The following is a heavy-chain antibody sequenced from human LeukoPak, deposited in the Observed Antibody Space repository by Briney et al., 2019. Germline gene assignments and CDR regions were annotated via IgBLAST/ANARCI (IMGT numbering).Heavy chain of an antibody. CDR1: GFSFSSHW. CDR3: ARGPSSSGYGNFDY. CDR2: ISGDGSST. V-gene: IGHV3-74*03. Sequence: GGSLRLSCAASGFSFSSHWMHWVRHAPGKGLEWVSRISGDGSSTAYVDSVKGRFTISRDNAKNTLYLQMNSLRAEDTAVYYCARGPSSSGYGNFDYWGQGTLVTVSS. J-gene: IGHJ4*02. D-gene: IGHD5-12*01.